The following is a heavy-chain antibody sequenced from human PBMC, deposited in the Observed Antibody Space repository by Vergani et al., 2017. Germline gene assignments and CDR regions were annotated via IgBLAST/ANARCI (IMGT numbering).Heavy chain of an antibody. CDR2: ISTGDSDT. J-gene: IGHJ4*02. Sequence: EVQLVQSGAEVKTPGESLKISCKGSGYSFTSYWIGWVRQMPGKGLEWMGIISTGDSDTRYSPSFQGQVTIAADKSISTAYLQWSSLKASYTAMYYCAIHSGSYGYWVRNDYWGQGTLVTVSS. CDR3: AIHSGSYGYWVRNDY. V-gene: IGHV5-51*01. D-gene: IGHD5-18*01. CDR1: GYSFTSYW.